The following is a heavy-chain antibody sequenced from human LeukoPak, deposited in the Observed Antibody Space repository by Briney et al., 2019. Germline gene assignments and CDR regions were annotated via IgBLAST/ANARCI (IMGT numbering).Heavy chain of an antibody. J-gene: IGHJ4*02. CDR1: GGSFSGYY. D-gene: IGHD1-26*01. CDR3: ARHLSGSPDY. Sequence: KPSETLSLTCAVYGGSFSGYYWSWIRQPPGKGLEWIGEINHSGSTNYNPSLKSRVTVSVDTSKNQFSLKLSSVTAADTAVYYCARHLSGSPDYWGQGTLVTVSS. V-gene: IGHV4-34*01. CDR2: INHSGST.